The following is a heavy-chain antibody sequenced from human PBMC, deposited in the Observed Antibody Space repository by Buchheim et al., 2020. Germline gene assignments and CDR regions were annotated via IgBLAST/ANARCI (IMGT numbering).Heavy chain of an antibody. Sequence: QVQLVESGGGVVQPGRSLRLSCAASGFTFSSYGMHWVRQAPGKGLEWVAVIWYDGSNKYYADSVKGRFTISRDNSKNTLYLQMNSLRAEDTAVYYCARTGWIHVYYYYYYMDVWGKGTT. V-gene: IGHV3-33*01. CDR1: GFTFSSYG. CDR3: ARTGWIHVYYYYYYMDV. CDR2: IWYDGSNK. D-gene: IGHD5-12*01. J-gene: IGHJ6*03.